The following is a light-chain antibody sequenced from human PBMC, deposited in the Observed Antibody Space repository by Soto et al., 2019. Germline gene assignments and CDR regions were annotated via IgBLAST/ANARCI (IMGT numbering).Light chain of an antibody. CDR1: QSVVYRSNSKNC. Sequence: DIVMTQSPDSLAVSLGERATINCKSSQSVVYRSNSKNCLAWYQQKPGQPPRLLIYWASTRESGVPDRFSGSGSGTDFTLTISSLQAEDVAIYYCQQYYSTPLTFGGGTKVEIK. V-gene: IGKV4-1*01. CDR3: QQYYSTPLT. CDR2: WAS. J-gene: IGKJ4*01.